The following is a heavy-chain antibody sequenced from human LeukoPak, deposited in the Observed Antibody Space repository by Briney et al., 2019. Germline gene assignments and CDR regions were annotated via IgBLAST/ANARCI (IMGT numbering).Heavy chain of an antibody. Sequence: PSQTLSLTCTVSGGSISSGDYYWSWIRQPPGKGLEWIGYIYYSGSTYYNPFLKSRVTISVDTSKNQFSLKLSSVTAADTAVYYCARTYYGSGSYYSHWGQGTLVTVSS. CDR1: GGSISSGDYY. V-gene: IGHV4-30-4*01. CDR2: IYYSGST. J-gene: IGHJ4*02. D-gene: IGHD3-10*01. CDR3: ARTYYGSGSYYSH.